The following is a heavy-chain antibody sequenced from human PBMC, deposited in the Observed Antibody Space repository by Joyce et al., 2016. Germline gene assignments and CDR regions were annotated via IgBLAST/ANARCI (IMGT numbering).Heavy chain of an antibody. Sequence: EVQLVESGGGLVQPGGSLGLSCGASGFTFSTYGMSWVRQAPGKGLEWVSYMSGDSGAIYYAGSVKGRFTISRDNAETSLHLQMNSLRSEDTAVYFCAGGTGYDFDYWGQGTLVIVSS. CDR3: AGGTGYDFDY. CDR2: MSGDSGAI. D-gene: IGHD5-12*01. CDR1: GFTFSTYG. J-gene: IGHJ4*02. V-gene: IGHV3-48*01.